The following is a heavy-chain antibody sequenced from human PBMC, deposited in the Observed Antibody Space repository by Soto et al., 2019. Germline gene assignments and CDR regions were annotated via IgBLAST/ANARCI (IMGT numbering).Heavy chain of an antibody. Sequence: GGSLRLSCAASGFTFSTYAMHWVRQAPGKGLEWVAVISYDGNNKYYADSVKGRFTISRDNSKNTLYLQMNSLRAEDTAVYYCARDYCSGGSCYLYFQHWGQGTLVTVSS. J-gene: IGHJ1*01. CDR3: ARDYCSGGSCYLYFQH. CDR2: ISYDGNNK. V-gene: IGHV3-30-3*01. D-gene: IGHD2-15*01. CDR1: GFTFSTYA.